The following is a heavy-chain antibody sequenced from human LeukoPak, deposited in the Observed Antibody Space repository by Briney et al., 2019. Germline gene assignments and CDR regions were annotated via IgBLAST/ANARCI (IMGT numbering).Heavy chain of an antibody. D-gene: IGHD3-22*01. V-gene: IGHV3-30-3*01. Sequence: PGGSLRLSCAASGFTFSSYDMHWVRQAPGKGLEWVAVISYDGSNKYYADSVKGRFTISRDNSKNTLYLQMNSLRAEDTAVYYCARDPYYDSSGGWFDPWGQGTLVTVSS. CDR2: ISYDGSNK. J-gene: IGHJ5*02. CDR3: ARDPYYDSSGGWFDP. CDR1: GFTFSSYD.